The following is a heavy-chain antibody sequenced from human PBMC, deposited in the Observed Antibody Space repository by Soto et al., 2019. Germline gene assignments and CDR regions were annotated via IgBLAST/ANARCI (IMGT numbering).Heavy chain of an antibody. V-gene: IGHV4-59*01. CDR1: GGSISSYY. D-gene: IGHD3-22*01. CDR3: ARGITYYYHSSGTP. Sequence: SETLSLTCTVSGGSISSYYWSWIRQPPGRGLKWIGYIYYSGSTNYNPSLKSRVTISVDTSKNQFSLKLSSVTAADTAVYYCARGITYYYHSSGTPWGQGTLVTVSS. CDR2: IYYSGST. J-gene: IGHJ5*02.